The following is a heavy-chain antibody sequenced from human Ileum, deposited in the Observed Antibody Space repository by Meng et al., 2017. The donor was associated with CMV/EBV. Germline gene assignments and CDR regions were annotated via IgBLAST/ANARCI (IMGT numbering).Heavy chain of an antibody. J-gene: IGHJ6*02. V-gene: IGHV3-21*04. Sequence: GGSLRLSCAASGFTFSSYSMNWVRQAPGKGLEWVSSISSSSSYIYYADSVKGRFTISRDNSKNTLYLQMNSLRAEDTAVYYCAKDLGSTTQYYYYGMDVWGQGTTVTVSS. CDR3: AKDLGSTTQYYYYGMDV. D-gene: IGHD2-2*01. CDR1: GFTFSSYS. CDR2: ISSSSSYI.